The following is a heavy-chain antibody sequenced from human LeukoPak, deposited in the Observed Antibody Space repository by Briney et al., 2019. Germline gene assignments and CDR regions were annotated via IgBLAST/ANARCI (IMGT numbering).Heavy chain of an antibody. D-gene: IGHD3-22*01. CDR2: IYYSGST. Sequence: SETLPLTCTVSGGSINSYYWSWIRQPPGKGLEWIGYIYYSGSTNYNPSLKSRVTISVDTSKNQFSLKLSSVTAADTAVYYCAREQDSSGYYNDAFDIRGQGTMVTVSS. CDR1: GGSINSYY. CDR3: AREQDSSGYYNDAFDI. V-gene: IGHV4-59*01. J-gene: IGHJ3*02.